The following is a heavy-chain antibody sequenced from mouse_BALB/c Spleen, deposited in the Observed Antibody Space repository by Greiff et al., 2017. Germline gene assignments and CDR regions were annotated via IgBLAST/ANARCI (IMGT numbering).Heavy chain of an antibody. CDR1: GFTFSSYA. CDR2: ISSGGST. Sequence: EVKLVESGGGLVKPGGSLKLSCAASGFTFSSYAMAWVRQTPEQRLEWVAAISSGGSTYYQDTVKGRFTISRDNSGNILYLQMSSLRSEDTAMYYCARMATMSYAMDYWGQGTSVTVSS. J-gene: IGHJ4*01. V-gene: IGHV5-6-5*01. D-gene: IGHD2-4*01. CDR3: ARMATMSYAMDY.